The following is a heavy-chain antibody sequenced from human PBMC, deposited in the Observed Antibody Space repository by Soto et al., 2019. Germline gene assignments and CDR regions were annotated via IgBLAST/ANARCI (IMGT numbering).Heavy chain of an antibody. D-gene: IGHD3-10*01. CDR2: INTANGNT. J-gene: IGHJ5*02. V-gene: IGHV1-3*04. CDR1: GYTFTNYA. Sequence: QVQLVQSGAEVKKPGASVKVSCKTSGYTFTNYAMHWVRQAPGQRLEWMGWINTANGNTKYSQKFQGRVTISRDTSASTAYMELGSLRSEDTAVYYCARSPITMLRGVSYWFDPWGQGTLVTVAS. CDR3: ARSPITMLRGVSYWFDP.